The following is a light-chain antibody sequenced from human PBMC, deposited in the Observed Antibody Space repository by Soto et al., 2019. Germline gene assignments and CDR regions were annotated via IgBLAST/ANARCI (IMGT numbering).Light chain of an antibody. V-gene: IGKV3-20*01. CDR2: AAS. J-gene: IGKJ1*01. CDR1: QSVRNNY. Sequence: EIVLTQSPGTLSLSPGERATLSCRASQSVRNNYLAWYQQKPGQAPRLLIYAASGRATGIPDRFSGSGSGTDFTLTISRLEPEDFAAYHCQQYGSSPWTFGQGTKVEIK. CDR3: QQYGSSPWT.